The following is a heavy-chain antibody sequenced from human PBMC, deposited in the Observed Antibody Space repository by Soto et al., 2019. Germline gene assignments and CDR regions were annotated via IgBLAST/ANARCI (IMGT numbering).Heavy chain of an antibody. D-gene: IGHD3-22*01. Sequence: GGYPELSSAASGFTFSRYAMSWVRQAPGKGLEWVSAISGSGGSTYYADSVKGRFTISRDNSKNTLYLQMNSLRAEDTAVYYCGQVILSAYCGQGSLVTGSA. J-gene: IGHJ4*02. CDR1: GFTFSRYA. V-gene: IGHV3-23*01. CDR3: GQVILSAY. CDR2: ISGSGGST.